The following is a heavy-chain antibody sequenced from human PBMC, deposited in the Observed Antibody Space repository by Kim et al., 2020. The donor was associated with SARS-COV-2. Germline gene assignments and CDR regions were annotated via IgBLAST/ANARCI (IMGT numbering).Heavy chain of an antibody. D-gene: IGHD2-21*02. J-gene: IGHJ6*02. V-gene: IGHV1-46*01. Sequence: ASVKVSCKASGYTFTSYYMHWVRQAPGQGLEWMGIINPSGGSTSYAQKFQGRVTMTRDTSTSTVYMELSSLRSEDTAVYYCARDQSAHIVVVTPETGDYYYYGMDVWGQGTTVTVSS. CDR1: GYTFTSYY. CDR2: INPSGGST. CDR3: ARDQSAHIVVVTPETGDYYYYGMDV.